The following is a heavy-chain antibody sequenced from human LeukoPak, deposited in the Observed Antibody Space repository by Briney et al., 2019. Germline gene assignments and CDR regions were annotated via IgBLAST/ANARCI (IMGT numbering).Heavy chain of an antibody. CDR2: IYTDGST. Sequence: GGSLRLSCAASEFTVSSHYMSWVRQAPGKGLEWVSVIYTDGSTYYADSVKGRFTISRDNSKNTLYLQMNSLRAEDAAVYYCAKDRSGSTAEYLQHWGQGTLVTVSS. V-gene: IGHV3-53*01. D-gene: IGHD3-10*01. J-gene: IGHJ1*01. CDR3: AKDRSGSTAEYLQH. CDR1: EFTVSSHY.